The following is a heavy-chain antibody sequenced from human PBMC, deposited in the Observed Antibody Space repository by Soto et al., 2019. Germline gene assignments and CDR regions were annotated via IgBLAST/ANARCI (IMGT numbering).Heavy chain of an antibody. CDR3: ARDGKMGATLSEVHYYYGMDV. J-gene: IGHJ6*02. CDR1: GYTFTSYG. CDR2: ISAYNGNT. V-gene: IGHV1-18*01. D-gene: IGHD1-26*01. Sequence: ASVKVSCKASGYTFTSYGISWVRQAPGQGLKWMGWISAYNGNTNYAQKLQGRVTMTTDTSTSTAYIELRSLRSDDTAVYYCARDGKMGATLSEVHYYYGMDVWGQGTTVTVSS.